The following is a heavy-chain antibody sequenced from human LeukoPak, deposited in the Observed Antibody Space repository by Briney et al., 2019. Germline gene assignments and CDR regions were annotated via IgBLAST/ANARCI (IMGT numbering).Heavy chain of an antibody. Sequence: GGSLRLSCAASGFTFSSYSMNWVRQAPGQGLEWVSYISSSSSTTYYAYSVKGRFTISRDNAKNSLYLQMNSLRDEDTAVYYCARGGYYGSGSYYFHWGQGTLVTVSS. D-gene: IGHD3-10*01. CDR2: ISSSSSTT. V-gene: IGHV3-48*02. CDR1: GFTFSSYS. CDR3: ARGGYYGSGSYYFH. J-gene: IGHJ4*02.